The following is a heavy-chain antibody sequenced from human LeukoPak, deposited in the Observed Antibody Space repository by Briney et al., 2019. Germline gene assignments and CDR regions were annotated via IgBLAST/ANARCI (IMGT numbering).Heavy chain of an antibody. CDR2: MNPNSGNT. CDR3: ARAGVIAVADYYYYYYMGV. Sequence: GASVKVSCKASGYTFINYDINWVRQATGHGLEWMGRMNPNSGNTGYAQKFQGRLTLTRNTSISTAYMELSSLTSEDTAVYYCARAGVIAVADYYYYYYMGVWGKGTTVTVSS. J-gene: IGHJ6*03. D-gene: IGHD6-19*01. V-gene: IGHV1-8*03. CDR1: GYTFINYD.